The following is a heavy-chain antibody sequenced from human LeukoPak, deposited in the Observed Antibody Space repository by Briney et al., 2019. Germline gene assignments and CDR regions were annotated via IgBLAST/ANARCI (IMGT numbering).Heavy chain of an antibody. CDR2: IIPIFGTA. V-gene: IGHV1-69*01. D-gene: IGHD5-18*01. J-gene: IGHJ6*02. CDR3: ATRYSYGYPHGMDV. Sequence: GSSVKVSCKASGGTFSSYAISWVRQAPGQGLEWMGGIIPIFGTANYAQKFQGRVTITADESTSTAYMELSSLRSEDTAVYYCATRYSYGYPHGMDVWGQGTTVTVSS. CDR1: GGTFSSYA.